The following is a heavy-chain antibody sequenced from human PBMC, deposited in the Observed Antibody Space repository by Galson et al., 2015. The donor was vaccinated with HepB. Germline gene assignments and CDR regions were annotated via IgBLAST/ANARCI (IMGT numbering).Heavy chain of an antibody. CDR2: FDPEDGET. J-gene: IGHJ6*02. V-gene: IGHV1-24*01. CDR3: TATFRIAATGTHYYGMDV. CDR1: GYTLTELY. D-gene: IGHD6-13*01. Sequence: SVKVSCKVSGYTLTELYMHWVRQAPGKGLEWMGGFDPEDGETIYAQKFQGRVTMTEDTSTDTAYMELSSLRSEGTAVYYCTATFRIAATGTHYYGMDVWGQGTTVTVSS.